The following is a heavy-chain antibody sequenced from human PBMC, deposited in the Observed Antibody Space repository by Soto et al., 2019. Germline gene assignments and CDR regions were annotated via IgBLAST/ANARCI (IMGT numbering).Heavy chain of an antibody. CDR3: ARGKGSIAAAYYYYGMDV. D-gene: IGHD6-13*01. J-gene: IGHJ6*02. V-gene: IGHV3-21*05. CDR1: GFTFRSYS. CDR2: ISSSSSYI. Sequence: EVQLVESGGGLVQPGGSLRLSCAASGFTFRSYSMNWVRQAPGKGLEWVSYISSSSSYIYYADSVKGRFTISRDNAKNSLYLQMNSLRAEDTAVYYCARGKGSIAAAYYYYGMDVWGQGTTVTVSS.